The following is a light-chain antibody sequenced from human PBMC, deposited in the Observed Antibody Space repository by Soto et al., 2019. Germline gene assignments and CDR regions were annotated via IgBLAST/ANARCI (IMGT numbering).Light chain of an antibody. Sequence: DIQMTQSPSSLSASVGDRVTISCRAGQSISNSLNWYQQKPGKAPSLLIYAASTLQSGVPSRFSGSGSGTDFTLTITTLQHEDFATYYCQQSYSTPRTFGRGTKVDIK. CDR3: QQSYSTPRT. CDR2: AAS. V-gene: IGKV1-39*01. CDR1: QSISNS. J-gene: IGKJ1*01.